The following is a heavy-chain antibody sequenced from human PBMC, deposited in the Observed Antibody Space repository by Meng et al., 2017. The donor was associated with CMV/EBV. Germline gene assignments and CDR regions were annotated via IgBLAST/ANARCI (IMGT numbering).Heavy chain of an antibody. CDR1: GFTFTSSA. CDR3: AADSNGGSSSWLGHYYYYGMDV. D-gene: IGHD6-13*01. Sequence: SVKVSCKASGFTFTSSAVQWVRQARGRRLEWIGWIVVGSGNTNYAQKFQERVTITRDMSTSTAYMELSSLRSEDTAVYYCAADSNGGSSSWLGHYYYYGMDVWGQGTTVTVSS. CDR2: IVVGSGNT. V-gene: IGHV1-58*01. J-gene: IGHJ6*02.